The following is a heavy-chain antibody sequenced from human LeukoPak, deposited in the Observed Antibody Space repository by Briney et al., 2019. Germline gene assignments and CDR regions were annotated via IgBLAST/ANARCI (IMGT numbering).Heavy chain of an antibody. Sequence: ASVKVSCKASGYTFTSYDINWVRQATGQGLEWMGWMNPNSGNTGYAQKFQGRVTMTRNTSISIAYMELSSLRSEDTAVYYCARVGSSGWWEYYYYYYYMDVWGKGTTVTVSS. CDR1: GYTFTSYD. D-gene: IGHD6-19*01. J-gene: IGHJ6*03. V-gene: IGHV1-8*01. CDR3: ARVGSSGWWEYYYYYYYMDV. CDR2: MNPNSGNT.